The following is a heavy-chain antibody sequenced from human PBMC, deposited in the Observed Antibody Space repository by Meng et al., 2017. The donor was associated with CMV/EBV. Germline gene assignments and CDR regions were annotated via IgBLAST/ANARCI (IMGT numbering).Heavy chain of an antibody. D-gene: IGHD6-6*01. V-gene: IGHV4-38-2*02. CDR3: ASLMAARERNDY. J-gene: IGHJ4*02. Sequence: SETLSLTCTVSGYSISSGYYWGWIRQPPGKGLEWIGSIYHSGSTYYNPSLKSRVTISVDTSKNQFSLKLSSVTAADTAVYYCASLMAARERNDYWGQGTLVTVSS. CDR2: IYHSGST. CDR1: GYSISSGYY.